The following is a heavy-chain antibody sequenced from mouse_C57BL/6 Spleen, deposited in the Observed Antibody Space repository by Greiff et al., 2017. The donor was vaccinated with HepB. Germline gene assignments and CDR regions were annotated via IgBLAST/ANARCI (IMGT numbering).Heavy chain of an antibody. V-gene: IGHV1-50*01. CDR3: ASRTTSTGDY. CDR1: GYTFTSYW. J-gene: IGHJ2*01. Sequence: QVQLQQPGAELVKPGASVKLSCKASGYTFTSYWMQWVKQRPGQGLEWIGEIDPSDSYTNYNQKFKGKATLTVDTSSSTAYMQLSSLTSEDSAVYYCASRTTSTGDYWGQGTTLTVSS. CDR2: IDPSDSYT. D-gene: IGHD5-1*01.